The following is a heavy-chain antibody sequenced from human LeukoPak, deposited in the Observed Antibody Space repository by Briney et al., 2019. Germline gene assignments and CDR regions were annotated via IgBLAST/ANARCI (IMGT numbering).Heavy chain of an antibody. D-gene: IGHD6-19*01. J-gene: IGHJ4*02. Sequence: PSETLSLTCTVSGASISSCYWSWIRQPPGKGLEWIGYIYYSVITNYNPSLKSRVTISVDTSKNQFSLNLSSVTAADTAVYYCARTKSGWYYSDYWGQGTLVSVSS. V-gene: IGHV4-59*08. CDR1: GASISSCY. CDR3: ARTKSGWYYSDY. CDR2: IYYSVIT.